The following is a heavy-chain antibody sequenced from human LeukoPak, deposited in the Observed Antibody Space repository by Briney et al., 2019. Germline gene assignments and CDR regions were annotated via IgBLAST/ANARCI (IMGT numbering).Heavy chain of an antibody. V-gene: IGHV1-8*03. CDR3: ARTTSFTAPGYDY. CDR2: MNPNSGDS. J-gene: IGHJ4*02. Sequence: GSLTVSCKASGYTFTNYHINWVRQATGQGLEWMWWMNPNSGDSGYAQKFRGRVTITRDTSKSTSYMELRSLRSDDAAVYFCARTTSFTAPGYDYWGQGTLVTVSS. D-gene: IGHD6-25*01. CDR1: GYTFTNYH.